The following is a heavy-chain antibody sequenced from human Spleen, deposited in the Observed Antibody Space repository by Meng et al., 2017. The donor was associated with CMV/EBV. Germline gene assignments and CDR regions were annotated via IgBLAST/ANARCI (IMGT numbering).Heavy chain of an antibody. CDR2: IYYSGST. Sequence: ESLKISCTVSGGSINSYYWSWIRQHPGKGLEWIGYIYYSGSTNYNPSLKSRVTISVDTSKNQFSLKLSSVTAADTAVYYCARGSSTSLLGFDYWGQGTLVTVSS. CDR1: GGSINSYY. V-gene: IGHV4-59*01. J-gene: IGHJ4*02. CDR3: ARGSSTSLLGFDY. D-gene: IGHD2-2*01.